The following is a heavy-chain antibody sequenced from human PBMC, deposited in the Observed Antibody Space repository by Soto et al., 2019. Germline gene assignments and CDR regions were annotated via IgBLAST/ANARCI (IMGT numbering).Heavy chain of an antibody. CDR2: TYYRSKWYN. CDR3: ARGRAVAGKVSYYYYGMDV. J-gene: IGHJ6*02. D-gene: IGHD6-19*01. CDR1: GDSVSSNSAA. Sequence: SQTLSLTCAISGDSVSSNSAAWNWIRQSPSRGLEWLGRTYYRSKWYNDYAVSVKSRITINPDTSKNQFSLQLNSVTPEDTAVYYWARGRAVAGKVSYYYYGMDVWGQGTTVTVS. V-gene: IGHV6-1*01.